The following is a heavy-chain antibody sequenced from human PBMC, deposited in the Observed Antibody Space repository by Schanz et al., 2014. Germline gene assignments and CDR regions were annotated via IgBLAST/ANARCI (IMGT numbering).Heavy chain of an antibody. CDR3: ARELPGVVAFDL. V-gene: IGHV3-7*01. CDR2: IKHDGSVK. J-gene: IGHJ3*01. Sequence: MQLVESGGGLVKPGGSLRLSCTASGFTFSDYWMSWVRQAPGKGPEWVANIKHDGSVKDYVDSVEGRFTISRDNAKRSLFLQMNSLRADDTAVYYCARELPGVVAFDLWGQGTMVTVSS. CDR1: GFTFSDYW. D-gene: IGHD7-27*01.